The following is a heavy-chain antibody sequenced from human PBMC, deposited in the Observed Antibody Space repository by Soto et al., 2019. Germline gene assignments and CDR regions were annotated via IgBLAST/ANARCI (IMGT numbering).Heavy chain of an antibody. J-gene: IGHJ2*01. D-gene: IGHD6-13*01. Sequence: QVQLVQSGAEVKKPGASVKVSCKASGYTFTGYYMHWVRQAPGQGLEWMGWINPNSGGTNYAQKFQGWVTMTRDTSISTAYMELSRLRSDDTAVYYRARGAAAGTTNWYFDLWGRGTLVTVSS. CDR3: ARGAAAGTTNWYFDL. CDR2: INPNSGGT. CDR1: GYTFTGYY. V-gene: IGHV1-2*04.